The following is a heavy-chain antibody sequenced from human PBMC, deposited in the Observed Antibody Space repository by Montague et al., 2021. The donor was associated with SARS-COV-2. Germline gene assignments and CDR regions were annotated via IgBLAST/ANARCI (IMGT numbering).Heavy chain of an antibody. Sequence: SETLSLTCSVSGGSITDRTYYWGCIRQSPGKGLEWIGAINYSVTTYYNPYLKSRVTISLYTAKNQFSLKMTSVTAADTGVYYCARHCGIAVAGNWGQGTLVTVSS. CDR3: ARHCGIAVAGN. D-gene: IGHD6-13*01. CDR1: GGSITDRTYY. CDR2: INYSVTT. J-gene: IGHJ4*02. V-gene: IGHV4-39*01.